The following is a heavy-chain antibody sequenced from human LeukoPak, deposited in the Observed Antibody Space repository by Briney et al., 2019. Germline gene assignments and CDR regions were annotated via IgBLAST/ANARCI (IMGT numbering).Heavy chain of an antibody. D-gene: IGHD3-22*01. CDR2: IYGGGSP. CDR3: ARDWSTYYYDA. J-gene: IGHJ5*02. Sequence: PGGSLRLSCAASGFTVSSNYVSWVRQAPGKGLEWVSVIYGGGSPYYADPVKGRFTISRDNSNNTLYLQMNSLRAEDTAVYYCARDWSTYYYDAWGQGTLVTVSS. V-gene: IGHV3-66*01. CDR1: GFTVSSNY.